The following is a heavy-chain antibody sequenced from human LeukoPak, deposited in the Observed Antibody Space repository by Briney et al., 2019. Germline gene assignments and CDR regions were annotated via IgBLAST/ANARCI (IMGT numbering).Heavy chain of an antibody. Sequence: SETLSLTCAVSGGSISSSNWWSWVRQPPGKGLEWVGYIYHSGSTYYNPSLKSRVTISVDRSKTQFSLKLSSVTAADTAVYYCARQCDYSNHGGWFDPWGQGTLVTVSS. D-gene: IGHD4-11*01. CDR3: ARQCDYSNHGGWFDP. CDR2: IYHSGST. J-gene: IGHJ5*02. CDR1: GGSISSSNW. V-gene: IGHV4-4*02.